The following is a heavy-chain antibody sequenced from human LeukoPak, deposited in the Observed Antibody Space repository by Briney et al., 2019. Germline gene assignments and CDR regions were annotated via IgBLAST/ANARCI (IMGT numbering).Heavy chain of an antibody. J-gene: IGHJ6*03. CDR2: IIPIFGTA. Sequence: SVKVSCKASGGTFSSYAISWVRQAPGQGLEWMGGIIPIFGTANYAQKFQGRVTITADKSTSTAYMELSSLRSEDTAVYYCARGSPTVVTPHYYYYYYMDVWGKGTTVTVSS. V-gene: IGHV1-69*06. CDR3: ARGSPTVVTPHYYYYYYMDV. D-gene: IGHD4-23*01. CDR1: GGTFSSYA.